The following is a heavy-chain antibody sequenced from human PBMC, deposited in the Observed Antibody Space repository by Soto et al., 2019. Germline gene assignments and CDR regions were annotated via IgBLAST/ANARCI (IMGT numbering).Heavy chain of an antibody. V-gene: IGHV3-53*01. CDR3: AREPFGSGINN. Sequence: GGSLRLSGAASGFTVSSNYMSWVRQAPGKGLEWVSVIYSGGNTYYADSVKGRFTISRDNAENSLFLQMNSLRAEDTGVYYCAREPFGSGINNWGQGTQVTVSS. CDR2: IYSGGNT. J-gene: IGHJ4*02. CDR1: GFTVSSNY. D-gene: IGHD3-10*01.